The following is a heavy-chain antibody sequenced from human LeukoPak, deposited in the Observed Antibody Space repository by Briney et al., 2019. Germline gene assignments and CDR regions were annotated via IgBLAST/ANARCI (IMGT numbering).Heavy chain of an antibody. CDR1: GYTLTELS. Sequence: ASVKVSCKVSGYTLTELSMHWVRQAPGKGLEWMGGFYPEDGETIYAQKFQGRVTMTEDTSTDTAYMELSSLRSEDTAVYYCATSRQTVGYGDYGAFDIWGQGTMVTVSS. CDR2: FYPEDGET. CDR3: ATSRQTVGYGDYGAFDI. J-gene: IGHJ3*02. V-gene: IGHV1-24*01. D-gene: IGHD4-17*01.